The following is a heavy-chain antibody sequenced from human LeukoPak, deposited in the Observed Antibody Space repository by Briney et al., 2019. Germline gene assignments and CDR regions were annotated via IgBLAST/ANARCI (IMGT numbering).Heavy chain of an antibody. J-gene: IGHJ4*02. CDR2: ISSSSSTI. CDR3: GILYSSGWTQGSYFDY. Sequence: PGGSLRLSCAASGFTFSSYSMNWVRQAPGKGLEWVSYISSSSSTIYYADSVKGRFTISRDNAKNSLYLRMNTLRAEDTAVYYCGILYSSGWTQGSYFDYWGQGTLVTVSS. V-gene: IGHV3-48*04. CDR1: GFTFSSYS. D-gene: IGHD6-19*01.